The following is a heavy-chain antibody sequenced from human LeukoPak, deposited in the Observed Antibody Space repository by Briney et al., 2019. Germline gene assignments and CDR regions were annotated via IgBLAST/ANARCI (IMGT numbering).Heavy chain of an antibody. Sequence: GGSLRLSCAASGFTFSNFWMSWVRQAPWKGLEWVANIKVDGSEKYYVDSVKGRFTISRDNAENSLYLQMNSLRAEDTAVYYCARKTGTTGEAFDYWGQGTQVTVSS. CDR3: ARKTGTTGEAFDY. CDR1: GFTFSNFW. J-gene: IGHJ4*02. D-gene: IGHD1-1*01. CDR2: IKVDGSEK. V-gene: IGHV3-7*03.